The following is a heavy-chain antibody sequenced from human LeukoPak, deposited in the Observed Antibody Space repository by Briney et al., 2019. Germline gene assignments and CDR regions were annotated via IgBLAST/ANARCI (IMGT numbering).Heavy chain of an antibody. D-gene: IGHD5-24*01. Sequence: GGSLRLSCAASGLTFDDYGMSWVRQAPGKGLEWVANINQDASEKYYVDSVKGRFTISRDNAKKSLYLQMNSLRAEDTAVYYCASHSHNNYFDYWGQGTLVTVSS. CDR2: INQDASEK. CDR3: ASHSHNNYFDY. V-gene: IGHV3-7*01. CDR1: GLTFDDYG. J-gene: IGHJ4*02.